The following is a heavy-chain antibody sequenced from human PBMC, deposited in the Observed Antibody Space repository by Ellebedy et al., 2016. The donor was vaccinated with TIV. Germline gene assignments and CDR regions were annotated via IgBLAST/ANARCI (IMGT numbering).Heavy chain of an antibody. D-gene: IGHD3-16*02. CDR1: GYTFTSYD. CDR3: ARGGSYRPGLDY. Sequence: AASVKVSCKASGYTFTSYDINWVRQATGQGLEWMGWMNPNSGNTGYAQKFPGRVPITRNTPISTAYMALSRRRAEYTAVYYCARGGSYRPGLDYWGQGTLVTVSS. CDR2: MNPNSGNT. V-gene: IGHV1-8*03. J-gene: IGHJ4*02.